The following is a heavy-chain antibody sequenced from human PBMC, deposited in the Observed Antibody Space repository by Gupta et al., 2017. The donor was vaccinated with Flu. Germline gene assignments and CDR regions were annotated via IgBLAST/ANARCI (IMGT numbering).Heavy chain of an antibody. J-gene: IGHJ4*02. Sequence: QVQLQESGPGLVKPSQTLSLTCTVSGGSISSGNYYWSWIRPPAGKGLEWIGRINTSGSTNYNPSLKSRVSISVDTSKTQFSLKLSSVTAADTAVYYCARDNGYSSSSELDYWGQGTLVTVSS. CDR2: INTSGST. CDR3: ARDNGYSSSSELDY. D-gene: IGHD6-6*01. V-gene: IGHV4-61*02. CDR1: GGSISSGNYY.